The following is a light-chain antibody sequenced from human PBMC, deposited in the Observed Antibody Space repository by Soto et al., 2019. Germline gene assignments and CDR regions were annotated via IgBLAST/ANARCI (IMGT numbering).Light chain of an antibody. V-gene: IGKV3-20*01. CDR1: QSVSNNY. J-gene: IGKJ5*01. Sequence: IRVSKSLGTLSLSPEERATLSCRASQSVSNNYLAWYQQKPGQAPRLLIYGASNRATGIPDRFSGSGSGTDFTLTISRLEPEDFAVYYCQQYGSSGTFGQGARLEIK. CDR2: GAS. CDR3: QQYGSSGT.